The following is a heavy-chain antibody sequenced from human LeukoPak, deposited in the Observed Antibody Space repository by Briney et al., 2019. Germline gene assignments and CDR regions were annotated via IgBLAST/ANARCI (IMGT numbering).Heavy chain of an antibody. Sequence: SETLSLTCTVSGGSISSGGYYWSWIRQHPGKGLEWIGYIYYSGRTYYNPSLKSRVTISVDTSKNQFSLKLSSVTAADTAVYYCARARAAAEFDYWGQGTLVTVSS. CDR1: GGSISSGGYY. V-gene: IGHV4-31*03. CDR3: ARARAAAEFDY. CDR2: IYYSGRT. D-gene: IGHD6-13*01. J-gene: IGHJ4*02.